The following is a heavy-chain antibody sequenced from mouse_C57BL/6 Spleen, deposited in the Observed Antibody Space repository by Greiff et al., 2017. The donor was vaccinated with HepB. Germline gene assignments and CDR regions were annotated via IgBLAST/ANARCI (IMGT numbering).Heavy chain of an antibody. Sequence: EVMLVESGGGLVKPGGSLKLSCAASGFTFSDYGMHWVRQAPEKGLEWVAYISSGSSTIYYADTVKGRFTISRDNAKNTLFLQMTSLRSEDTAMYYCARPYDGYTYWYFDVWGTGTTVTVSS. CDR2: ISSGSSTI. CDR3: ARPYDGYTYWYFDV. CDR1: GFTFSDYG. D-gene: IGHD2-3*01. J-gene: IGHJ1*03. V-gene: IGHV5-17*01.